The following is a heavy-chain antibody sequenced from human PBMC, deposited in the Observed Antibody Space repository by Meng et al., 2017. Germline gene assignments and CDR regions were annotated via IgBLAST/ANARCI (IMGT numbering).Heavy chain of an antibody. CDR3: ARGLRITMVRGVKGWFDP. V-gene: IGHV4-34*02. D-gene: IGHD3-10*01. J-gene: IGHJ5*02. CDR2: INHSGST. Sequence: QVQLRRWGGGLLKPSETLSLTWAVYGGSFSGYSWSWIRQPPGKGLEWIGEINHSGSTNYNPSLKSRVTISVDTSKNQFSLKLSSVTAADTAVYYCARGLRITMVRGVKGWFDPWGQGTLVTVSS. CDR1: GGSFSGYS.